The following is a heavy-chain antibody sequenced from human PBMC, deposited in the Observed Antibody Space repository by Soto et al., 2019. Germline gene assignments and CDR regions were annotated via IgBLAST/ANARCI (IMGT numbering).Heavy chain of an antibody. Sequence: QVQLVQSGAEVKKPGASVKVSCKASGYTFTNYDIYWVRQATGQGLEWMGWMNPNSGNTGYAQKFQGRVTMTSNTPIGTAYMELSSLTSDDTAVFYCAIPRYCATTGCNPELHYWGQGTLVTVSS. CDR1: GYTFTNYD. CDR2: MNPNSGNT. D-gene: IGHD2-2*01. V-gene: IGHV1-8*01. J-gene: IGHJ4*02. CDR3: AIPRYCATTGCNPELHY.